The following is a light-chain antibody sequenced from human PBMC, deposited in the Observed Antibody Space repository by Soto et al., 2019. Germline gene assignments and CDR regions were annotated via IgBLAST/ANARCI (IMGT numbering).Light chain of an antibody. V-gene: IGLV2-14*01. CDR1: SSDFGGYNY. CDR2: EVS. J-gene: IGLJ1*01. CDR3: SSYTRRSTSYV. Sequence: QSALTQPASVSGSPGQSITISCTGTSSDFGGYNYVSWYQQHPGKAPKLMIYEVSNRPSRVSNRFSGSKSGNTASLTISGLQAEDEADYYCSSYTRRSTSYVFGTGTRSPS.